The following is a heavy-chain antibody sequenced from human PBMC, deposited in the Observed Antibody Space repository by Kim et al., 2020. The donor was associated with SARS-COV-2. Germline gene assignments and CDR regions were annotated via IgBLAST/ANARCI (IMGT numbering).Heavy chain of an antibody. Sequence: SETLSLTCTVSGRSISSGGYYWSWIRQHPGKGLEWIGYIYYSGSTYYNPSLKSRVTISVDTSKNQFSLKLSSVTAADTAVYYCARGPSSSLKGFDPWGQGTLVTVSS. CDR1: GRSISSGGYY. V-gene: IGHV4-31*03. J-gene: IGHJ5*02. CDR3: ARGPSSSLKGFDP. D-gene: IGHD6-6*01. CDR2: IYYSGST.